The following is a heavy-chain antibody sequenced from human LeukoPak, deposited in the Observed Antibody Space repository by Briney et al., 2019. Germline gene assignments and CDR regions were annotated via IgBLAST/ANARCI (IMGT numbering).Heavy chain of an antibody. V-gene: IGHV4-59*01. CDR2: IYDSGST. Sequence: PSETLSLTCTVSDGSISSYYWSWIRQPPGKGLEWIGHIYDSGSTNYNPSLKSRVTISVDTSKNQFSLKLSSVTAADTAVYYCAREFSWSGFFDYWGQGTLVTVSS. D-gene: IGHD3-3*01. CDR1: DGSISSYY. CDR3: AREFSWSGFFDY. J-gene: IGHJ4*02.